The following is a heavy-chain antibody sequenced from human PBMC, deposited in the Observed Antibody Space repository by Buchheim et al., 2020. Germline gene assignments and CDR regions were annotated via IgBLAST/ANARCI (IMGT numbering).Heavy chain of an antibody. CDR3: ARDRTDWNDENFDY. D-gene: IGHD1-1*01. V-gene: IGHV3-7*01. Sequence: EVQLVESGGGLVQPGGSLRLSCAASGFTFSSYWMSWVRQAPGKGLEWVANIKQDGSEKYYVDSVKGRFTIYRDNAKNSLYLQMNSLRAENTAVYYCARDRTDWNDENFDYWGQRAL. CDR2: IKQDGSEK. J-gene: IGHJ4*02. CDR1: GFTFSSYW.